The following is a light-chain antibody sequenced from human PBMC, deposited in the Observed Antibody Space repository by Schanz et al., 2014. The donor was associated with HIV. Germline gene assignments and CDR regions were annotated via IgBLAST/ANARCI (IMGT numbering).Light chain of an antibody. V-gene: IGLV3-21*01. J-gene: IGLJ2*01. CDR2: YDS. CDR1: NLGSKS. CDR3: QVWERSPGVV. Sequence: VLTQPPSVSVAPGKTASITCGGNNLGSKSVHWYQQKQGQAPVLLIHYDSDRPSGIPERFSGSNSGQTATLTISRVEAGDEADYYCQVWERSPGVVFGGGTKLTVL.